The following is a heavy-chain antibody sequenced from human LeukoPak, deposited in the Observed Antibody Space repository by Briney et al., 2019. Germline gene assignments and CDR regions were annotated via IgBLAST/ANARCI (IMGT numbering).Heavy chain of an antibody. CDR3: ARFGYVAAVDL. CDR2: INPAGTET. Sequence: GGSLRLSCAASGFSFSAYWMTWVRQAPGTGLEWVANINPAGTETYHVDPVKGRFTISRDNAKNLLYLQMNSLRAEDTAVYYCARFGYVAAVDLWGQGTLVTVSS. V-gene: IGHV3-7*01. D-gene: IGHD2-15*01. J-gene: IGHJ4*02. CDR1: GFSFSAYW.